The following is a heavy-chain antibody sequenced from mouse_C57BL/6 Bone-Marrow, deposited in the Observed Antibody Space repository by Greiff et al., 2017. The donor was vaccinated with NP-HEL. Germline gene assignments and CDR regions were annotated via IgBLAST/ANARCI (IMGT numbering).Heavy chain of an antibody. CDR3: ARGGLITTLSSGDY. CDR1: GYTFTSYW. Sequence: QVQLQQPGTELVKPGASVKLSCKASGYTFTSYWMPWVTQMPGQGLEWIGNINPSNGGTNYNEKFKSKATLTVDTSSSTAYMQRSSLTSEDSAVYYCARGGLITTLSSGDYWGQGTTLTVSS. D-gene: IGHD1-1*01. CDR2: INPSNGGT. V-gene: IGHV1-53*01. J-gene: IGHJ2*01.